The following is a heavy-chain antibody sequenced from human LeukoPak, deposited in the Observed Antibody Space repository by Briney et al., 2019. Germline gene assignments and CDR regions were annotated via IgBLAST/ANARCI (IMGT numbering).Heavy chain of an antibody. CDR3: ARHGTLDSVLMVYAIWAFDI. Sequence: PSETLSLTCTVSGGTISSINNYWGWIRQPPGKGLEWIGSIYYSGSTYYNPSLKSRVTISVDTSKNQFSLKLSSVTAADTAVYYCARHGTLDSVLMVYAIWAFDIGGEGTMVTVSS. CDR1: GGTISSINNY. D-gene: IGHD2-8*01. CDR2: IYYSGST. V-gene: IGHV4-39*01. J-gene: IGHJ3*02.